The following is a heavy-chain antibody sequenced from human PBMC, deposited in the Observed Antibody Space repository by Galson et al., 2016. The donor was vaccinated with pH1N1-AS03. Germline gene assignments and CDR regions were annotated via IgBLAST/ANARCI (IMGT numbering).Heavy chain of an antibody. CDR3: AKEEGGSRGVRYFAF. J-gene: IGHJ4*02. Sequence: SLRLSCAASGLTFSSYGMHWVRQAPGKGLEWLSFLPYDGSNKFYADSVKGRFTISRDNSKNTLYLQMNSLRAEDTAVYYCAKEEGGSRGVRYFAFWGQGTLVTVSS. CDR1: GLTFSSYG. V-gene: IGHV3-30*02. D-gene: IGHD3-10*01. CDR2: LPYDGSNK.